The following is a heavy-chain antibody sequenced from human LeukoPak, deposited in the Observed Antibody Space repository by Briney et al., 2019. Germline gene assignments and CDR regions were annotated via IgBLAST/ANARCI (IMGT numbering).Heavy chain of an antibody. V-gene: IGHV3-48*04. CDR2: ISSSSSTI. CDR1: GFPFSSYS. Sequence: GGSLRLSCAASGFPFSSYSMNWVRQAPGKGLEWVSYISSSSSTIYYADSVKGRFTISRDNAKNSLYLQMNSLRAEDTAVYYCARGFYSSGWAPRYFDLWGRGTLVTVSS. J-gene: IGHJ2*01. CDR3: ARGFYSSGWAPRYFDL. D-gene: IGHD6-19*01.